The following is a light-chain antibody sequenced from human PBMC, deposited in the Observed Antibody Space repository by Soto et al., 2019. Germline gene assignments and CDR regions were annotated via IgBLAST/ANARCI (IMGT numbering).Light chain of an antibody. CDR3: HQAYIPPYT. J-gene: IGKJ2*01. CDR1: QGISTY. Sequence: DSQVTQSPVSLSASVGDRVTITCRTSQGISTYLNWYQQKAGDAPRLLISAASDLQNGVHSRFSGSGSGADFTLTISSLRPEDFATYYCHQAYIPPYTFGQGAKLEI. CDR2: AAS. V-gene: IGKV1-39*01.